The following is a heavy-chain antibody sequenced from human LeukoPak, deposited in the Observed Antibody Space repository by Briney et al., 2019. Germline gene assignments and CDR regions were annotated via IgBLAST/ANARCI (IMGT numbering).Heavy chain of an antibody. D-gene: IGHD3-10*01. Sequence: SETLSLTCTVSGGSISSGDYYWSWIRQPPGKGLEWIGYIYYSGSTYYNPSLKSRVTISVDTSKNQFSLKLSSVTAADTAVYYCARAYYGSGSNQFDYWGQGTLVTVSS. CDR3: ARAYYGSGSNQFDY. J-gene: IGHJ4*02. CDR2: IYYSGST. CDR1: GGSISSGDYY. V-gene: IGHV4-30-4*01.